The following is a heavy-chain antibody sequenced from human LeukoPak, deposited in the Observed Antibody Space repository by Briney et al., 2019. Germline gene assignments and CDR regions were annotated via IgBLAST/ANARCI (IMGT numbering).Heavy chain of an antibody. CDR2: IIPIFGTA. Sequence: SVKVSCKASGGTFSSYAISWVRQAPGQGLEWMGGIIPIFGTANYAQKFQGRVTMTRDMSTSTVYMELSSLRSEDTAVYYCARDRAAAGSETFDYWGQGTLVTVSS. V-gene: IGHV1-69*05. J-gene: IGHJ4*02. CDR3: ARDRAAAGSETFDY. D-gene: IGHD6-13*01. CDR1: GGTFSSYA.